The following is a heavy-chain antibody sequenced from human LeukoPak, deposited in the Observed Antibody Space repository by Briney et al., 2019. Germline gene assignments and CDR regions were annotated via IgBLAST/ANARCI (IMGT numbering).Heavy chain of an antibody. CDR2: INADNGNT. V-gene: IGHV1-18*01. CDR1: GYTLPNYG. J-gene: IGHJ6*03. D-gene: IGHD2-2*01. Sequence: ASVTVSCKTSGYTLPNYGITGLRQAPGQGLDGMGWINADNGNTKYAEKFQGRVTMTTETSTSTAYLEVRSLRSDDTARYYCARIAVVVPTGIVGSYFNYMDVWGEGTTVTVSS. CDR3: ARIAVVVPTGIVGSYFNYMDV.